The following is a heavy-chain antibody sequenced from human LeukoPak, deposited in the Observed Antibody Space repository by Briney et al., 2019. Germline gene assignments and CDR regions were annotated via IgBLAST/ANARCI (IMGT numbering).Heavy chain of an antibody. Sequence: GGSLRLSCAASGFTVSSNYMSWVRQAPGKGLEWVSAIYSGGSTYYADSVKGRFTISRDNSKNTLYLQMNSLRAEDTAVYYCARMPHYYDSSGYGGDWLYWGQGTLVTVSS. V-gene: IGHV3-53*01. CDR3: ARMPHYYDSSGYGGDWLY. J-gene: IGHJ4*02. CDR1: GFTVSSNY. D-gene: IGHD3-22*01. CDR2: IYSGGST.